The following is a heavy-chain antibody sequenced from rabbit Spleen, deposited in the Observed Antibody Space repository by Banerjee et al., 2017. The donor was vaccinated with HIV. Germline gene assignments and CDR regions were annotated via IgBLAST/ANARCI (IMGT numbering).Heavy chain of an antibody. V-gene: IGHV1S45*01. J-gene: IGHJ4*01. Sequence: EQLEESGGGLVKPEGSLTLTCKASGVSLNDKDVMCWVRQAPGKGLEWIACINIVTGISVYASWAKGRFFMSKTSSTMVTLQMTSLTAADTATYFCARNLVAVIGWNFNLWCQGTLVTVS. D-gene: IGHD5-1*01. CDR3: ARNLVAVIGWNFNL. CDR2: INIVTGIS. CDR1: GVSLNDKDV.